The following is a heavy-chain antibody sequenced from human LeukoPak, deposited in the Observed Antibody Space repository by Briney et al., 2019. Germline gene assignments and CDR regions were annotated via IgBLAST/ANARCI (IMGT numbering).Heavy chain of an antibody. CDR3: AKSGLAIIVRGFSDY. Sequence: GGSLRLSCATSGFTFSSYAMTWVRQAPGRGREWVACISNGGESTYHTDSVKGRFTISRDNSKNPLYMQRDSLRDEGTAVYYCAKSGLAIIVRGFSDYWGEGTLVTVSS. D-gene: IGHD3-3*02. CDR1: GFTFSSYA. J-gene: IGHJ4*02. CDR2: ISNGGEST. V-gene: IGHV3-23*01.